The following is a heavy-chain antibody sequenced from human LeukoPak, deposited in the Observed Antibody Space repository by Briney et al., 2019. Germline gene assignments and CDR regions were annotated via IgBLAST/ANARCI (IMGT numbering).Heavy chain of an antibody. J-gene: IGHJ4*02. V-gene: IGHV4-30-4*01. CDR2: IYYSGST. Sequence: SETLSLTCTVSGGSISSGDYYWSWIRQPPGKGLEWIGYIYYSGSTYYNPSLKSRVTISVDTSKNQFSLKLSSVTAADTAVYYCAREPNYYYGSGSSELYYFDYWGQGTLVTVSS. CDR1: GGSISSGDYY. D-gene: IGHD3-10*01. CDR3: AREPNYYYGSGSSELYYFDY.